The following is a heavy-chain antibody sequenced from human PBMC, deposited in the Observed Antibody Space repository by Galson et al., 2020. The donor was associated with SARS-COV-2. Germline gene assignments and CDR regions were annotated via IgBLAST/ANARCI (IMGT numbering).Heavy chain of an antibody. CDR2: NYHSGST. CDR3: VRGGDSRGYYWIDP. CDR1: GGSISSGGYS. J-gene: IGHJ5*02. D-gene: IGHD3-22*01. Sequence: SETLSLTCAVSGGSISSGGYSWSWIRQPPGRGLEWIGYNYHSGSTYYNPSPTSPVTISVDRSKNQFSLKLTSVTAADAAVYYCVRGGDSRGYYWIDPWGQGTLVTVSS. V-gene: IGHV4-30-2*01.